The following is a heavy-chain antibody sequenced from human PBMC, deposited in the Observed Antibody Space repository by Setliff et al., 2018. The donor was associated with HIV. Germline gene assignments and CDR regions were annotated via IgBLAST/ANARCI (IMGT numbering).Heavy chain of an antibody. CDR2: VYYTGKT. CDR3: ARDLHANYHVVDI. V-gene: IGHV4-31*03. D-gene: IGHD2-15*01. Sequence: SETLSLTCSVSGVSIVSGGFYFSWIRHHPGKGLEWIGTVYYTGKTYYNPSLQGRLTMSADTSKNQLYLKINSVTAADTAVYFCARDLHANYHVVDIWGPGTMVTVSS. J-gene: IGHJ3*02. CDR1: GVSIVSGGFY.